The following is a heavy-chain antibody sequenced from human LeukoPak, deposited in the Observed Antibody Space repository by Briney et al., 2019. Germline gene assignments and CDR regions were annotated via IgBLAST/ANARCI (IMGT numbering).Heavy chain of an antibody. CDR2: ISSSGDYR. D-gene: IGHD1-14*01. Sequence: GGSLRLSCAASGFTFGDYYMSWIRQAPGKGPEWISNISSSGDYRNYADSVKGRFTISRDNAKNSLYLQMSSLRGDDTAVYYCARVPGLGYYGMDVWGQGTTVTVSS. CDR3: ARVPGLGYYGMDV. V-gene: IGHV3-11*05. CDR1: GFTFGDYY. J-gene: IGHJ6*02.